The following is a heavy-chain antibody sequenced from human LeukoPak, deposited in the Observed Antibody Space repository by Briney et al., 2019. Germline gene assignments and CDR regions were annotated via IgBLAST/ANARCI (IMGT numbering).Heavy chain of an antibody. D-gene: IGHD3-10*01. CDR2: NDYSGST. CDR3: ARGATSRGTYYMDV. CDR1: GGPISTHY. Sequence: PSETLSLTCIVSGGPISTHYWSWSRQPPGKGLEWIGYNDYSGSTNYNPSLKSRVTISVDTSKNQFSLKLNSVTAADTAVYYCARGATSRGTYYMDVWGKGTTVTVSS. V-gene: IGHV4-59*11. J-gene: IGHJ6*03.